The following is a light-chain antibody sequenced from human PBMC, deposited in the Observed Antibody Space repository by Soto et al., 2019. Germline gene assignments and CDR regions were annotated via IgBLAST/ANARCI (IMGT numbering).Light chain of an antibody. CDR1: QGISSR. V-gene: IGKV1-12*01. CDR2: AAS. CDR3: QQSNSFPLP. Sequence: DIQMTQSPSSVPASVGDRVTTTCRASQGISSRLAWYQQKPGKAPNLLIYAASSLQSGVPSRFSGSGSETDFTLTIGSLQPEDFATYYCQQSNSFPLPFGGGTKVEIK. J-gene: IGKJ4*01.